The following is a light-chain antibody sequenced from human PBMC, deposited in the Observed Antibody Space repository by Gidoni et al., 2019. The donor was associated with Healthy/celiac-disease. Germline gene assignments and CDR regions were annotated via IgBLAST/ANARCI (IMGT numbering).Light chain of an antibody. V-gene: IGLV2-23*03. CDR3: CSYAGSSTFWV. J-gene: IGLJ3*02. CDR2: VGS. Sequence: QSALTQPAPASGSPGQSITLSCTGTSSYVGSYNLVSWYQQHPGKAPKLMIYVGSKRPSGVSNRFSGSKSGNTASLTISGLQAEDEADYYCCSYAGSSTFWVFGGGTKLTVL. CDR1: SSYVGSYNL.